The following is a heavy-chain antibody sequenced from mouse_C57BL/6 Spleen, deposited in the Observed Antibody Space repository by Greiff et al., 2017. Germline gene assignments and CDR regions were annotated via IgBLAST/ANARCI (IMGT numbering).Heavy chain of an antibody. CDR1: GYAFSSSW. CDR2: IYPGDGDT. V-gene: IGHV1-82*01. CDR3: ARTSYYGNLYYAMDY. J-gene: IGHJ4*01. Sequence: VQLQQSGPELVKPGASVKISCKASGYAFSSSWMNWVKQRPGKGLEWIGRIYPGDGDTNYNGKFKGKATLTADKSSSTAYMQLSSLTSEDSAVYFCARTSYYGNLYYAMDYWGQGTSVTVSS. D-gene: IGHD2-1*01.